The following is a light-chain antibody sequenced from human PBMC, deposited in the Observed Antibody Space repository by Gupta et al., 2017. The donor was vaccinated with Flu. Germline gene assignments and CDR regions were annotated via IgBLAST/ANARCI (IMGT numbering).Light chain of an antibody. CDR3: QQYNSAPLT. J-gene: IGKJ4*01. V-gene: IGKV1-27*01. CDR2: SAS. Sequence: DILMTQSPSSLSVSLGDGLTISCRASQGISNNLAWYQQEPGKAPVLLITSASSLESGVPSRFSGSGSGTDFTLTIKNLQPEDVATYFCQQYNSAPLTFGGGTKVDI. CDR1: QGISNN.